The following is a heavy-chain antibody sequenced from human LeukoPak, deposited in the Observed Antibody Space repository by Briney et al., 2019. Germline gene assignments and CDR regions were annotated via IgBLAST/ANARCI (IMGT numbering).Heavy chain of an antibody. CDR1: GYTFTVYY. J-gene: IGHJ4*02. CDR3: ARAKNHLPDY. D-gene: IGHD2/OR15-2a*01. CDR2: INPNSGGT. Sequence: ASVKVSFKASGYTFTVYYMHWVRQAPGQGLEWMGWINPNSGGTNYAQKFQGRVTMTRDTSISTAYMELSRLRSDDTAVYYCARAKNHLPDYWGQGTLVTVSS. V-gene: IGHV1-2*02.